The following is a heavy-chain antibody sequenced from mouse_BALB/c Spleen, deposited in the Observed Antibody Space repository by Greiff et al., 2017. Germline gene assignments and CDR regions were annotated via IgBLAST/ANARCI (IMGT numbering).Heavy chain of an antibody. CDR2: INPSSGYT. D-gene: IGHD2-3*01. J-gene: IGHJ4*01. Sequence: VQLVESGAELARPGASVKMSCKASGYTFTSYTMHWVKQRPGQGLEWIGYINPSSGYTNYNQKFKDKATLTADKSSSTAYMQLSSLTSEDSAVYYCARWLLRRGYAMDYWGQGTSVTVSS. V-gene: IGHV1-4*01. CDR3: ARWLLRRGYAMDY. CDR1: GYTFTSYT.